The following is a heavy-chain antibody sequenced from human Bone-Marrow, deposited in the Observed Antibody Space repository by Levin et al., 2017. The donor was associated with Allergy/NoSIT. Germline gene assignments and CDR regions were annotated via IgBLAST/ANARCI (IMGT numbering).Heavy chain of an antibody. J-gene: IGHJ3*02. Sequence: ASVKVSCKASGYIFTSFAIHWVRQAPGQSLEWMGWIDAGNGKTKYSQRFQGRVTITRDTSASTAYVEVTILKSEDTAVYFCARRGGDAPGAFDIWGQGTMVTVSS. CDR1: GYIFTSFA. CDR3: ARRGGDAPGAFDI. D-gene: IGHD2-2*01. CDR2: IDAGNGKT. V-gene: IGHV1-3*01.